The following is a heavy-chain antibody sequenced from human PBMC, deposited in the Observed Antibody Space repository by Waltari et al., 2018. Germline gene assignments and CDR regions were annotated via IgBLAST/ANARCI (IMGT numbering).Heavy chain of an antibody. J-gene: IGHJ4*02. Sequence: EVQLVESGGGLIQPGGSLRLSCAASGFTVSSNYMSWVRQAPGKGLEGVLVIYSGGSTYYADAVKGRFTISRDNSKNTLYLQMNSLRAEDTAVYYCASGSHYYGSGSYYYWGQGTLVTVSS. CDR2: IYSGGST. V-gene: IGHV3-53*01. CDR3: ASGSHYYGSGSYYY. D-gene: IGHD3-10*01. CDR1: GFTVSSNY.